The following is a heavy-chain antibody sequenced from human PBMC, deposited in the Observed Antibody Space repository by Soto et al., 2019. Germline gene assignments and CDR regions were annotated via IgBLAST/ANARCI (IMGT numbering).Heavy chain of an antibody. CDR2: ISSSGSTI. D-gene: IGHD3-10*01. J-gene: IGHJ6*02. CDR3: ATRITVVPGYYYGMDV. Sequence: GGSLRLSCAASGFTFSDYYMSWIRQAPGKGLEWVSYISSSGSTIYYADSVKGRFTISRDNAKNQLYLQMNSLRAEDTAVYYYATRITVVPGYYYGMDVRGQGTTVTAP. V-gene: IGHV3-11*01. CDR1: GFTFSDYY.